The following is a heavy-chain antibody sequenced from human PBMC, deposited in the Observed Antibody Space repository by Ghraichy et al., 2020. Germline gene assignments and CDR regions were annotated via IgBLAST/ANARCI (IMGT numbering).Heavy chain of an antibody. J-gene: IGHJ6*02. D-gene: IGHD6-13*01. CDR2: IIPIFGTA. CDR1: GGTFSSYA. Sequence: SVKVSCKASGGTFSSYAISWVRQAPGQGLEWMGGIIPIFGTANYAQKFQDRVTITADESTSTAYMELSSLRSEDTAVYYCARDRQQLVYGMDVWGQGTTVTVSS. CDR3: ARDRQQLVYGMDV. V-gene: IGHV1-69*13.